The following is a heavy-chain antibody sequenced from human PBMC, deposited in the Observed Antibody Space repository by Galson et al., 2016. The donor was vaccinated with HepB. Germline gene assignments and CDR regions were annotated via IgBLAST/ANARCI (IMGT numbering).Heavy chain of an antibody. CDR1: GGTSSSYA. CDR2: IIPIFGST. D-gene: IGHD3-16*01. V-gene: IGHV1-69*06. CDR3: ARDHGATFAP. Sequence: SVKVSCKASGGTSSSYAIAWVRQAPGPGLEWMGGIIPIFGSTIYAQKFQGRVTITADTSTCTAYMELSSLRSEDTAVYSCARDHGATFAPWGQGTLVTVSS. J-gene: IGHJ5*02.